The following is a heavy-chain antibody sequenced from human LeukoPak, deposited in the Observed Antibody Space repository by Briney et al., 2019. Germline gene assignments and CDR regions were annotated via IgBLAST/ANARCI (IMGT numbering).Heavy chain of an antibody. V-gene: IGHV4-4*07. D-gene: IGHD6-13*01. CDR1: GGSLSSYY. CDR2: IYPSGTT. J-gene: IGHJ4*02. CDR3: AREGGGSSWYEGSFGY. Sequence: PSETLSLTCSVSGGSLSSYYWSWIRQSAGKGLEWIGRIYPSGTTNYNPSLKSRVTISVDTSKNQFSLKLSSVTAADTAVYYCAREGGGSSWYEGSFGYWGQGTLVTVSS.